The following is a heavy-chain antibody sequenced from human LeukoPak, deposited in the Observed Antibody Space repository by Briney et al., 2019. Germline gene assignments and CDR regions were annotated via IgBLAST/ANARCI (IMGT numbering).Heavy chain of an antibody. D-gene: IGHD3-3*02. J-gene: IGHJ3*02. V-gene: IGHV3-74*01. CDR2: INSDGSST. Sequence: GGSLRLSCAASGFTFSSYWMHWVRQAPGKGLVWVSRINSDGSSTSYADSVKGRFTISRDNAKNTLYLQMSSLRAEDTAVYYCAREISRTGAFDIWGQGTMVTVSS. CDR1: GFTFSSYW. CDR3: AREISRTGAFDI.